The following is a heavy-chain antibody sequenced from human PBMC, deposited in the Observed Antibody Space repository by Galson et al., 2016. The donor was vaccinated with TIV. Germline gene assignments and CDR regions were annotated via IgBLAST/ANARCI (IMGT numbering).Heavy chain of an antibody. Sequence: SLRLSCAASGFTLSSYWMSWVRQTPGKGLEWVANIRQDGSEKYYVGSVKGRFTISRDNAKNSLCLQMNSLRAEDTAVYYCAASIAAPPGYWGQGTLVTVSS. V-gene: IGHV3-7*01. D-gene: IGHD6-6*01. CDR1: GFTLSSYW. CDR2: IRQDGSEK. J-gene: IGHJ4*02. CDR3: AASIAAPPGY.